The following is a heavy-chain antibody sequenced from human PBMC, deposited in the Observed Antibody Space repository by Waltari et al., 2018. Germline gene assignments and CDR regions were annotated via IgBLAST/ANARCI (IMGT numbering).Heavy chain of an antibody. CDR2: MHPNSGNT. CDR1: GYTFSAYE. D-gene: IGHD5-12*01. J-gene: IGHJ4*02. CDR3: ARGPPLMVATSGTFDY. V-gene: IGHV1-8*03. Sequence: QVQLVQSGAEVTQPGASVKVSCEASGYTFSAYEINWGRQATGQGLEWMGWMHPNSGNTGYAQKFQGRVTITSDTSISTAYLEVRSLRYEDTAVYYCARGPPLMVATSGTFDYWGQGTLVTVSS.